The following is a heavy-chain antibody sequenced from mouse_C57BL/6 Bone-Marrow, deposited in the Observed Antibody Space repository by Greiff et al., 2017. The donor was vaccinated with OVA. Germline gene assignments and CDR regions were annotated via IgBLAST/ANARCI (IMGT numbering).Heavy chain of an antibody. Sequence: QVQLQQSGAELARPGASVKMSCKASGYTFTSYTMHWVKQRPGQGLEWIGYINPSSGYTKYNQTFKAKATLTADKSSSTAYMQLSSLTSEDSAVYYGARGGYYYGSPWYFDYWGQGTTLTVSS. D-gene: IGHD1-1*01. CDR1: GYTFTSYT. CDR2: INPSSGYT. CDR3: ARGGYYYGSPWYFDY. V-gene: IGHV1-4*01. J-gene: IGHJ2*01.